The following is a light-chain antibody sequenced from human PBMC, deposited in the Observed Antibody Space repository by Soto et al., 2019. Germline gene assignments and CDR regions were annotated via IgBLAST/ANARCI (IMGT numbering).Light chain of an antibody. CDR2: GAS. V-gene: IGKV3-20*01. Sequence: EIVLTQSPGTLYLSPGERATLSCRASQSVSTSYLAWYQQKPGQAPRLLIYGASSRATGIPDRFSGSGSGVDFTLTISRLEPEDFAVYYCQQYGSVPLTFGGWTKVEIK. J-gene: IGKJ4*01. CDR3: QQYGSVPLT. CDR1: QSVSTSY.